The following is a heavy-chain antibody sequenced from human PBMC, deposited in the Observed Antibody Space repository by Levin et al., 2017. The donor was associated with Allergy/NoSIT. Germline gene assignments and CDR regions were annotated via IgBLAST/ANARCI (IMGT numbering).Heavy chain of an antibody. Sequence: PGGSLRLSCQGSGYIFTSHWITWVRQMPGKGLEWMGKIDPSDSYTNYSPSFQGHVTISADKSINTAYLQWSSLKASDTAMYYCARHAGVATASDYWGQGTLVTVSS. D-gene: IGHD5-12*01. CDR1: GYIFTSHW. CDR3: ARHAGVATASDY. J-gene: IGHJ4*02. V-gene: IGHV5-10-1*01. CDR2: IDPSDSYT.